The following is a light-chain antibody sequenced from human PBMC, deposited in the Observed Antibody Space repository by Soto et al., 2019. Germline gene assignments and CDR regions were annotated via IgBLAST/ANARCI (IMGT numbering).Light chain of an antibody. CDR2: DAS. J-gene: IGKJ5*01. CDR3: QQYGSSPRT. CDR1: QSVSSY. Sequence: IVLTQSPSTLSLSPGERATLSCRASQSVSSYLAWYQQKPGQAPRLLIYDASNRATGIPARFSGSGSGTDFTLTITRLEPEDFAVYYCQQYGSSPRTFGQGTRLEIK. V-gene: IGKV3-20*01.